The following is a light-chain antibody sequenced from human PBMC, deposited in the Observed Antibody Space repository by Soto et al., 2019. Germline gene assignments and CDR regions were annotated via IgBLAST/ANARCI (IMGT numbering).Light chain of an antibody. CDR1: QSLSGNY. V-gene: IGKV3-20*01. CDR2: GAS. J-gene: IGKJ1*01. Sequence: EILLTQSPGTLSLSPGERATLSCRASQSLSGNYLAWYQQKPGQAPRLLIYGASNRATGIPERFSGSGSGTDFTLTISSLEPEDFAVYYCHQYGSSPQTFGQGTKVDIK. CDR3: HQYGSSPQT.